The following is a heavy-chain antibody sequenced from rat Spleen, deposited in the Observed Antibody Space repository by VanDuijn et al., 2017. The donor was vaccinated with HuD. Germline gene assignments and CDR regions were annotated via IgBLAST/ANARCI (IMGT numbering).Heavy chain of an antibody. Sequence: EVQLVESGGGLVQPGRSLKLSCAASGFTYSNYVMAWVRQAPTKGLEWVASISTGGGNTYYRDSVKGRFTISRDNAKNTLYLQMDSLRSEDTATYYCAKGYGYNYPFDYWGQGVMVTVSS. V-gene: IGHV5S13*01. CDR2: ISTGGGNT. CDR1: GFTYSNYV. D-gene: IGHD1-9*01. CDR3: AKGYGYNYPFDY. J-gene: IGHJ2*01.